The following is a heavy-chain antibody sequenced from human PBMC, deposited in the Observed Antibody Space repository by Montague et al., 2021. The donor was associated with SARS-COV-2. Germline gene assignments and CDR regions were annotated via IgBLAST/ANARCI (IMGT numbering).Heavy chain of an antibody. V-gene: IGHV4-59*01. CDR1: GGSISGFY. CDR3: ARLLRSCTNGVCRTYYYYALDV. CDR2: IYYSGST. J-gene: IGHJ6*02. D-gene: IGHD2-8*01. Sequence: SETLSLTCTVSGGSISGFYWSWIRQPPGKGLEWIGYIYYSGSTKYNPSLESRVAVSVDRSKSQVSLKLTSVTAADTAAYYCARLLRSCTNGVCRTYYYYALDVWGQGTTVTVSS.